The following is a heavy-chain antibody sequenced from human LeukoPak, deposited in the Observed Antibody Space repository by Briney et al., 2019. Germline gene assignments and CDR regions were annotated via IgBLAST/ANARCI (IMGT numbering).Heavy chain of an antibody. Sequence: QPGGSLRLSCAASGFTFSSYWMHWVRQAPGKGLVWVSRINSDGSSTSYADSVKGRFTIYRDNAKNTLYLKMNSLRAEDTAVYYCARDFGYGDYPDYWGQGTLVTVSS. V-gene: IGHV3-74*01. J-gene: IGHJ4*02. D-gene: IGHD4-17*01. CDR1: GFTFSSYW. CDR3: ARDFGYGDYPDY. CDR2: INSDGSST.